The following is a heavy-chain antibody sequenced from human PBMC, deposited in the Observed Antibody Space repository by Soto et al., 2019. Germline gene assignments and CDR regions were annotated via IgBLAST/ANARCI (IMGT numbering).Heavy chain of an antibody. V-gene: IGHV3-48*02. J-gene: IGHJ3*01. Sequence: GGPLRLSCAASGFTFINYNMNWVRQAPGKGLEWVAYITNTISIIRYADSVKGRFTVSRDNARNSLSLQMDSLRDEDTAVYYCVRDAAFAFDVWGQGTMVTVSS. CDR2: ITNTISII. D-gene: IGHD2-15*01. CDR3: VRDAAFAFDV. CDR1: GFTFINYN.